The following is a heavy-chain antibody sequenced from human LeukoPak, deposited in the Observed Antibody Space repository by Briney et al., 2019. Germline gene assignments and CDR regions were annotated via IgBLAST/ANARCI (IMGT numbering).Heavy chain of an antibody. V-gene: IGHV1-69*06. CDR3: ASSARAVTTGYYYYMDV. CDR2: IIPIFGTA. D-gene: IGHD4-11*01. Sequence: SVKVSCKASGGTFSSYAISWVRQAPGQGLEWMGGIIPIFGTANYAQKFQGRVTITADKSTSTAYMELSSLRSEDTAVYYCASSARAVTTGYYYYMDVWGKGTTVTVSS. CDR1: GGTFSSYA. J-gene: IGHJ6*03.